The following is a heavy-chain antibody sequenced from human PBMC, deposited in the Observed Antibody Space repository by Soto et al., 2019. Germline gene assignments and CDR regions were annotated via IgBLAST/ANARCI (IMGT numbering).Heavy chain of an antibody. V-gene: IGHV1-18*01. CDR3: ATRSPAFDY. J-gene: IGHJ4*02. Sequence: QVQLVQSGPEVKKPGASVKVSCKTSGYTFTDYGISWVRQAPGQGLEWMGWISTSKGNTNYAQKFQGRVTMTTDTSTSTGYTELRSLRSEDTAVYYCATRSPAFDYWGQGTLVTVSS. CDR2: ISTSKGNT. CDR1: GYTFTDYG.